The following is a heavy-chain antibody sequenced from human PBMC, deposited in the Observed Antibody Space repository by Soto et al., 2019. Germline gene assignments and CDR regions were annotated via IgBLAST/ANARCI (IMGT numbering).Heavy chain of an antibody. J-gene: IGHJ6*02. CDR1: GGSFSGYY. CDR3: ARGPYYYDSGDYYYYYGMDV. V-gene: IGHV4-34*01. CDR2: INHSGST. D-gene: IGHD3-10*01. Sequence: DTLSLTCAVYGGSFSGYYWSLIRQPPGKGLEWIGEINHSGSTNYNPSLKSRVTISVDTSKNQFSLKLSSVTAADTAVYYCARGPYYYDSGDYYYYYGMDVWGQGTTVTVSS.